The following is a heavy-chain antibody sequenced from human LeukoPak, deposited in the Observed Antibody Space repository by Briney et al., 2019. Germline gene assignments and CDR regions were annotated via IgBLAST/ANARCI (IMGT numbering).Heavy chain of an antibody. CDR3: TADLDVSSTYCHDY. CDR2: IKSKTNGGETT. Sequence: GGSLRLSCAASGFTFTDAWLSWVRQAPGKGLEWVGRIKSKTNGGETTDYGAPVKGRFTISRDDSKNTLYLQMNSLKTEDTAMYYCTADLDVSSTYCHDYWGQGTLVTVSS. CDR1: GFTFTDAW. V-gene: IGHV3-15*01. J-gene: IGHJ4*02. D-gene: IGHD2/OR15-2a*01.